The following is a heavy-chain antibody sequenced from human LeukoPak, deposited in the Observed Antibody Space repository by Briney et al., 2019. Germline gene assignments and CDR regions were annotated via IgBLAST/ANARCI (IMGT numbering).Heavy chain of an antibody. V-gene: IGHV3-30*04. D-gene: IGHD4-23*01. CDR2: ISYDGSNK. Sequence: PGGSLRLSCAASGFTFSSYAMHWVRQAPGKGLEWVAVISYDGSNKYYADSVKGRFTISRDNSKNTLYLQMNSLRAEDTAVYYCARGGPGGNFDYWGQGTLVTVSS. J-gene: IGHJ4*02. CDR1: GFTFSSYA. CDR3: ARGGPGGNFDY.